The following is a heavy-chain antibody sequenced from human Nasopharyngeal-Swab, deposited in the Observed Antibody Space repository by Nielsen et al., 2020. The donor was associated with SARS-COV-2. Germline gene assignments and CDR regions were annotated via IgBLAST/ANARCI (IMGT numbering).Heavy chain of an antibody. CDR3: ARHPIAGITIFGVVSRDAFDI. D-gene: IGHD3-3*01. CDR2: IYYSGTS. J-gene: IGHJ3*02. Sequence: SETLSLTCSVSAGSISSSNSYWGWFRQPPGKGLEWIGSIYYSGTSYFDPALKSRATISVDTSKNQFSLKLSSVTVADTAVYYCARHPIAGITIFGVVSRDAFDIWGQGTMVTVSS. CDR1: AGSISSSNSY. V-gene: IGHV4-39*01.